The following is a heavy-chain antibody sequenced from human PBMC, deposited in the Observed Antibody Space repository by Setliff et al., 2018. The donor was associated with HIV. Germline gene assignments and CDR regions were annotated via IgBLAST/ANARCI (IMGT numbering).Heavy chain of an antibody. D-gene: IGHD4-17*01. Sequence: PSETLSLTCTVSGPSINTHYWSWIRQSPGKGFEWIGYIYSTGSTNYNPSLQSRVTISMVASRNQFSLKVTSVTAADTAVYYCAKGAGFYGDYTFDHWGQGRQVTVSS. CDR1: GPSINTHY. V-gene: IGHV4-59*11. J-gene: IGHJ4*02. CDR2: IYSTGST. CDR3: AKGAGFYGDYTFDH.